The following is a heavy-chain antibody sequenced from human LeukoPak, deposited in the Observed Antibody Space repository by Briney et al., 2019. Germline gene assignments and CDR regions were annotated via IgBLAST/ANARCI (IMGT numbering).Heavy chain of an antibody. CDR1: GGSMSSRNYY. V-gene: IGHV4-39*01. D-gene: IGHD4-17*01. J-gene: IGHJ4*02. CDR3: ARRGLGTTPYFDY. Sequence: SETLSLTCTVSGGSMSSRNYYWGWIRQPPGRRLEWIGSIHYSGSTYYNPSLKSRVTISVDTSKNQFSLKLSSVTAADTAVYYCARRGLGTTPYFDYWGQGTLVTVSS. CDR2: IHYSGST.